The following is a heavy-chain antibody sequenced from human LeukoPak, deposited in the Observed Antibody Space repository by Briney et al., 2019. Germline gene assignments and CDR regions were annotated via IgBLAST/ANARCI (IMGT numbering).Heavy chain of an antibody. Sequence: SETLPLTCAVYGGSFSGYYWSWIRQPPGKGLEWIGEINHSGSTNYNPSPKSRVTISVDTSKNQFSLKLSSVTAADTAVYYCARPAVAGRRHYYYYMDVWGKGTTVTVSS. D-gene: IGHD6-19*01. V-gene: IGHV4-34*01. CDR2: INHSGST. CDR1: GGSFSGYY. J-gene: IGHJ6*03. CDR3: ARPAVAGRRHYYYYMDV.